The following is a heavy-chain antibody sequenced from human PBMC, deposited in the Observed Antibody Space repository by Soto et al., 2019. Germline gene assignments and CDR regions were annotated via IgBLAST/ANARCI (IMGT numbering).Heavy chain of an antibody. Sequence: PSETLSLTCTVSGGSISSSSYYWGWIRKPPGKGLEWIGSIYYSGSTYYNPSLKSRVTISVDTSKNQFSLKLSSMTAADTAVYYCARHGIRGYSYGAAFDYWGQGTLVTVSS. V-gene: IGHV4-39*01. J-gene: IGHJ4*02. CDR2: IYYSGST. D-gene: IGHD5-18*01. CDR3: ARHGIRGYSYGAAFDY. CDR1: GGSISSSSYY.